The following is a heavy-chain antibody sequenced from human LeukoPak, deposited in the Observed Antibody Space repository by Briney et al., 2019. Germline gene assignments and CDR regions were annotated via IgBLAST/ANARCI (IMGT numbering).Heavy chain of an antibody. CDR1: GGTFSNYA. Sequence: SVKVSCKASGGTFSNYAISWVRQAPGQGLEWMGRIIPIFGTASYAQKFQGRVTITTDESTSTAYMELSSLRSEDTAVYYCASRYYDYVWGSYRQDYFDYWGQGTLVTVSS. V-gene: IGHV1-69*05. J-gene: IGHJ4*02. CDR3: ASRYYDYVWGSYRQDYFDY. CDR2: IIPIFGTA. D-gene: IGHD3-16*02.